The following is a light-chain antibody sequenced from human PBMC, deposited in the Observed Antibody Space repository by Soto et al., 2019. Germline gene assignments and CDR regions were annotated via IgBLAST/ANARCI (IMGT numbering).Light chain of an antibody. Sequence: EIVLTQSPGTLSLSPVERATLSCRASQSVSNNYLAWYQQKPGQAPRLLTYGASNRATGIPARFSGSGSGTDFTLTISRLEPEDFAVYYCQQRSNWPPITFGQGTRLEI. CDR2: GAS. CDR3: QQRSNWPPIT. V-gene: IGKV3-11*01. J-gene: IGKJ5*01. CDR1: QSVSNNY.